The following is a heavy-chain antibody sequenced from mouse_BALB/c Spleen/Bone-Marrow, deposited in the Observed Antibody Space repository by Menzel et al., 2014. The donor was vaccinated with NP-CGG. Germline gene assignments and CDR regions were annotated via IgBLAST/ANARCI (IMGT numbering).Heavy chain of an antibody. J-gene: IGHJ2*01. D-gene: IGHD2-13*01. Sequence: EVMLVESGGGLVQPGGSRKLSCAASGFTFSSFGMHWIRQAPEKGLEWVAYISSGSSTFHYAGTVKGRFPVPRDNPQNTLFLQMTGLRSEDAAMYCCAGEGGDYAGVDCWGQGTTLTVSS. CDR2: ISSGSSTF. V-gene: IGHV5-17*02. CDR3: AGEGGDYAGVDC. CDR1: GFTFSSFG.